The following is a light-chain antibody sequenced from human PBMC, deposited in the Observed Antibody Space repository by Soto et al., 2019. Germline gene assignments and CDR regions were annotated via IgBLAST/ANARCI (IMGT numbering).Light chain of an antibody. CDR1: SSDVGGYNH. V-gene: IGLV2-14*03. Sequence: QSALTQPASVSRSPGQSITISCSGTSSDVGGYNHVSWYQQHPGKAPKLMIYEVSDRPSGVSNRFSGSKSGNTASLTISGLQAEDDADYYCSSYTSSNNWVFGGGTKLTVL. CDR2: EVS. J-gene: IGLJ3*02. CDR3: SSYTSSNNWV.